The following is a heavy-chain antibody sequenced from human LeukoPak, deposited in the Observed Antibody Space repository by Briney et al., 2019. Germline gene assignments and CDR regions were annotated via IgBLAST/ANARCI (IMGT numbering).Heavy chain of an antibody. CDR1: GGSFSGYY. J-gene: IGHJ4*02. CDR3: ARGYFAHDY. CDR2: INHSGST. Sequence: PSETLSLTCAVYGGSFSGYYWSWIRQPPGKGLEWIGEINHSGSTNYNPSLKSRVTISVGTSKNQFSLKLSSVTAADTAVYYCARGYFAHDYWGQGTLVTVSS. D-gene: IGHD3-9*01. V-gene: IGHV4-34*01.